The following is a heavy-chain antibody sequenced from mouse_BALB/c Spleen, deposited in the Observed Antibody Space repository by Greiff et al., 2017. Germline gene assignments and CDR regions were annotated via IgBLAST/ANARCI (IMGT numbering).Heavy chain of an antibody. J-gene: IGHJ2*01. CDR1: GYTFTDYW. Sequence: QVQLQQPGAELVMPGASVTMSCKASGYTFTDYWMHWVKQRPGQGLEWIGAIDTSDSYTSYNQKFKGKATLTVDESSSTAYMQLSSLTSEDSAVYYCARFYDGYYGFDYWGQGTTLTVSS. CDR3: ARFYDGYYGFDY. V-gene: IGHV1-69*01. D-gene: IGHD2-3*01. CDR2: IDTSDSYT.